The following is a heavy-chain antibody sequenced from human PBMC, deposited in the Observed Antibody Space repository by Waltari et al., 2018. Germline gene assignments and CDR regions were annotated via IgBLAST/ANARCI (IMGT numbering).Heavy chain of an antibody. V-gene: IGHV4-4*02. D-gene: IGHD2-2*01. CDR3: AGDRAIGLFFDY. Sequence: QVQLQESGQGLVKPSGTLSLTCAVSGDSVSGNYWWSWVRQSPEKGLEWIGQVHHSGKTNYNPSIQSRVTISVDSPKNHFSLTLKSVTAADTAVYYCAGDRAIGLFFDYWGRGTLVTASS. CDR1: GDSVSGNYW. J-gene: IGHJ4*02. CDR2: VHHSGKT.